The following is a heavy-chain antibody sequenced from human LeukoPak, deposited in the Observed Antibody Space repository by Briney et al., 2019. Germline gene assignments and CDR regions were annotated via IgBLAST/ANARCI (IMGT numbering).Heavy chain of an antibody. V-gene: IGHV3-9*01. J-gene: IGHJ3*02. CDR3: AKAFRVAVAGQDAFDI. CDR2: ISWNSGSI. Sequence: PGRSLRLSCAASGFTFDDYAMHWVLQAPGKGLEWVSGISWNSGSIGYADSVKGRFTISRDNAKNSLYLQMNSLRAEDTALYYCAKAFRVAVAGQDAFDIWGQGTMVTVSS. D-gene: IGHD6-19*01. CDR1: GFTFDDYA.